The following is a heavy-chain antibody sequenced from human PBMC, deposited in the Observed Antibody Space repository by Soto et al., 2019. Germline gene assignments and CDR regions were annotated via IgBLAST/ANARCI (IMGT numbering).Heavy chain of an antibody. CDR1: GFTVSTKY. D-gene: IGHD3-16*01. CDR2: IYSGGST. Sequence: EVQLVESGGGLVQPGGSLRLSCAASGFTVSTKYMSWVRQAPGKGLEWVSVIYSGGSTFYTDSVRGRFTISRDNSKNTVNLQMTGLRAENRPEYCGERDPWAGKSGGRVTLVAVSS. CDR3: ERDPWAGKS. V-gene: IGHV3-66*01. J-gene: IGHJ4*02.